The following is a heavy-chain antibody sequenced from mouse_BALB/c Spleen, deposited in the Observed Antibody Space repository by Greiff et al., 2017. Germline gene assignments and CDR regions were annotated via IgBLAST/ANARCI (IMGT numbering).Heavy chain of an antibody. D-gene: IGHD1-1*01. CDR3: AREKVITTVVGEDYAMDY. Sequence: VQLQQSGPELVKPGASVKMSCKASGYTFTSYVMHWVKQKPGQGLEWIGYINPYNDGTKYNEKFKGKATLTSDKSSSTAYMELSSLTSEDSAVYYCAREKVITTVVGEDYAMDYWGQGTPVTVSS. CDR2: INPYNDGT. V-gene: IGHV1-14*01. J-gene: IGHJ4*01. CDR1: GYTFTSYV.